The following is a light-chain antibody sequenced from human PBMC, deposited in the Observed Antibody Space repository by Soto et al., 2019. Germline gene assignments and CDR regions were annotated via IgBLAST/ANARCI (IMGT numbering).Light chain of an antibody. CDR3: QQRISWPPT. J-gene: IGKJ5*01. CDR1: QSVSIL. Sequence: EIVLTQSPATLSLSPGDRATVSCRASQSVSILVAWYQQKPGQSPRLLIYDASNRATGIPDRFSGSWSGADFTLTISSLEPEDFAVYYCQQRISWPPTFGQGTRLEIK. CDR2: DAS. V-gene: IGKV3-11*01.